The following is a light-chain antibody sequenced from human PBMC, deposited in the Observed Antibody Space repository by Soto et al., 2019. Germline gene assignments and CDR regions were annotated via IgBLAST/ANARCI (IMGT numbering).Light chain of an antibody. CDR3: SSYAGSSGV. V-gene: IGLV2-8*01. Sequence: QPALTQPPSASGSPGQSVTISCTGTSSDVGGYNYVSWYQQHPGKAPKLMIYEVSKRPSGVPDRFSGSKSGNTASLTVSGLQAEDEADYYCSSYAGSSGVFGTGTKLTVL. CDR2: EVS. CDR1: SSDVGGYNY. J-gene: IGLJ1*01.